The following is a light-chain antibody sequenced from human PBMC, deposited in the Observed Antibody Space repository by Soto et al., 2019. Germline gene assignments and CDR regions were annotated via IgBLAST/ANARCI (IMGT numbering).Light chain of an antibody. V-gene: IGKV3-20*01. CDR3: QQYATTPFT. J-gene: IGKJ3*01. Sequence: EIVLTQSPGTLSLSPGERATLSCRASQSVGSRYLAWYQRKPGQAPRLFIYGASNRATGIPDRFSGSGSGTDFTLTIRRLEPEDFAVYYCQQYATTPFTCGPGTKVDIK. CDR2: GAS. CDR1: QSVGSRY.